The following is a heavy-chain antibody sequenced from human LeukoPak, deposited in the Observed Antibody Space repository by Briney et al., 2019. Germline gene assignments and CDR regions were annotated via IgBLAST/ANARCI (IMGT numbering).Heavy chain of an antibody. CDR2: ISCSGSTI. Sequence: GGSLRLSCAASGFTFSSYEMNWVRQAPGKGLEWVSYISCSGSTIYYADSVKGRFTISRDNAKNSLYLQMNSLRAEDTAVYYCARQIRWYTAFDIWGQGTMVTVSS. D-gene: IGHD4-23*01. J-gene: IGHJ3*02. V-gene: IGHV3-48*03. CDR3: ARQIRWYTAFDI. CDR1: GFTFSSYE.